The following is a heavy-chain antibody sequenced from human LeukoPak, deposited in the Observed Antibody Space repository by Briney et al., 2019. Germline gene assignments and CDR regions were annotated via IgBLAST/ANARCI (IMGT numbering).Heavy chain of an antibody. CDR2: ISAYNGNT. Sequence: ASVKVSFKASGYTFTSYGISWVRQAPGQGLEWMGWISAYNGNTNYAQKLQGRVTMTTDTSTSTAYMELRSLRSDDTAVYYCARDSKGYCTNGVCYIEYWGQGTLVTVSS. J-gene: IGHJ4*02. V-gene: IGHV1-18*01. CDR3: ARDSKGYCTNGVCYIEY. CDR1: GYTFTSYG. D-gene: IGHD2-8*01.